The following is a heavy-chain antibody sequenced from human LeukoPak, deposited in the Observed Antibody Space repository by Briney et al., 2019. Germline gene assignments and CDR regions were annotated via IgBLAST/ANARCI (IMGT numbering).Heavy chain of an antibody. D-gene: IGHD6-6*01. J-gene: IGHJ4*02. Sequence: ASVKVSCKASGYTFPSYFMHWVRQAPGQGLEWMGIINPTGGSTTYAQEFQGRVTMTRDTSTSTVYMELSSLRSDDTAVYYCARTAARRFDYWGQGTLVTVSS. CDR3: ARTAARRFDY. CDR1: GYTFPSYF. V-gene: IGHV1-46*01. CDR2: INPTGGST.